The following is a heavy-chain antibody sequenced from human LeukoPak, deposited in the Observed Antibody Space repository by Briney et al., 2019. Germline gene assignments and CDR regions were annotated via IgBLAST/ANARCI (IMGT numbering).Heavy chain of an antibody. CDR2: ISSSGSTI. V-gene: IGHV3-48*02. CDR1: GFTFSSYN. J-gene: IGHJ4*02. CDR3: ARLEYYYVSGNYYKLFDY. Sequence: PGGSLRLSCAASGFTFSSYNMSWVRQAPGKGLEWVSDISSSGSTIYFADPVKGRFTISRDNAKNSLYLQMNSLRDEDTAVYYCARLEYYYVSGNYYKLFDYWGQGTLVTVCS. D-gene: IGHD3-10*01.